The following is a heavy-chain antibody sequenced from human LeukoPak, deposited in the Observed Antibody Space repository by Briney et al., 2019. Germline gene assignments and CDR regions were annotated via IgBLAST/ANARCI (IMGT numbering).Heavy chain of an antibody. V-gene: IGHV3-7*04. Sequence: GGCLRLSCAASGFLFAPFWMTWVRQAPGKGPEFVATMNRDGSEVAYGNSVRGRFTISRDNAKNSLYLQMYSLRAEDTAVYYCARGIDEWLYLNYWGQGALVTVSS. CDR2: MNRDGSEV. CDR3: ARGIDEWLYLNY. J-gene: IGHJ4*02. D-gene: IGHD3-3*01. CDR1: GFLFAPFW.